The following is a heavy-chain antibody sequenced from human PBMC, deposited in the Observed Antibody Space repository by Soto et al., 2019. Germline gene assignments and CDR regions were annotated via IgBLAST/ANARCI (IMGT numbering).Heavy chain of an antibody. D-gene: IGHD3-3*01. J-gene: IGHJ6*02. CDR3: ARAAASSSFQFLFRGLAV. CDR2: IFHGGRP. Sequence: WTWIRQAPGKGLEWIGNIFHGGRPTSPPSLRNRVTISVDTAGNRFSLTLRSVTAADTSVYFCARAAASSSFQFLFRGLAVWGQGMTVTVSS. V-gene: IGHV4-59*01.